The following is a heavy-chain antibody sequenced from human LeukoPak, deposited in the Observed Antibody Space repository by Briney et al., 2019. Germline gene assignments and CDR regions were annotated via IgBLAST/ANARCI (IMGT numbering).Heavy chain of an antibody. Sequence: GGSLRLSCAASGFTFSSFSMNWVRQAPGKGLEWVSSISGSSGSIYYADSLKGRFTVSRDNAKNSLYLQMTSLRADDTAVYYCARDRRCGGSCYQFDPWGQGTLVTVSS. CDR2: ISGSSGSI. CDR3: ARDRRCGGSCYQFDP. J-gene: IGHJ5*02. CDR1: GFTFSSFS. D-gene: IGHD2-15*01. V-gene: IGHV3-21*01.